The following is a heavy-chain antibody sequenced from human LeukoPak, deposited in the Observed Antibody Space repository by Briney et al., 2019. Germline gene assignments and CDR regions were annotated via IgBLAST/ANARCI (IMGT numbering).Heavy chain of an antibody. CDR2: VYYNGAT. J-gene: IGHJ6*02. CDR3: ARHDPVGHYQHGMDV. Sequence: SETLSLTCTVSGGSISGYFWSCIRQPPGKGLEFIGYVYYNGATLHSPSLKSRVTMSVDTSKNQFPLKLSSVTAADTAVYYCARHDPVGHYQHGMDVWGQGTTVIVSS. CDR1: GGSISGYF. D-gene: IGHD1-26*01. V-gene: IGHV4-59*08.